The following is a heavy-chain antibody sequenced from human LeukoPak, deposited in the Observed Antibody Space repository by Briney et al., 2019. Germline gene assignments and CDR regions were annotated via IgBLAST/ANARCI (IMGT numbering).Heavy chain of an antibody. CDR1: GGSVSSGSHS. V-gene: IGHV4-39*01. CDR3: ARHGYTTSSVYYYYYMDV. Sequence: SETLSLTCTVSGGSVSSGSHSWGWIRQSPGKGLECIGSISYSGSTYYNPSLKSRVTISVDTSKNQFSLRLSSVTAADTAVYYCARHGYTTSSVYYYYYMDVWGKGTTVTVSS. J-gene: IGHJ6*03. D-gene: IGHD6-6*01. CDR2: ISYSGST.